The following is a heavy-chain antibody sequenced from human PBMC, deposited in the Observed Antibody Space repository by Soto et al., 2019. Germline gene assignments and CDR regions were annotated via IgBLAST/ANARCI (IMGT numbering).Heavy chain of an antibody. D-gene: IGHD3-22*01. CDR3: YPMDV. Sequence: TSETLSLTCAVSGGSISSGGYSWSWIRQPPGKGLEWIGYIYHSGSTYYNPSVSTAFMELSRLGSDDTAVYYCARASQMVINPYYYPMDVWGQGTTVTVSS. CDR2: IYHSGST. V-gene: IGHV4-30-2*01. J-gene: IGHJ6*02. CDR1: GGSISSGGYS.